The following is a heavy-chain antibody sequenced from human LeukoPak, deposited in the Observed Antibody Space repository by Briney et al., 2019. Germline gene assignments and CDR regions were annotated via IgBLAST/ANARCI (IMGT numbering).Heavy chain of an antibody. J-gene: IGHJ4*02. CDR2: IKTDGSEK. CDR1: GFTFSTFW. Sequence: GGSLRLSCASSGFTFSTFWMSWVRQAPGKGLEWVANIKTDGSEKYYVDSMKGRFTVSRDNAKNSLYLQMDSLRAEDTAVYYCARGGTFVSDYWGQGTLVTVSS. D-gene: IGHD2-15*01. V-gene: IGHV3-7*01. CDR3: ARGGTFVSDY.